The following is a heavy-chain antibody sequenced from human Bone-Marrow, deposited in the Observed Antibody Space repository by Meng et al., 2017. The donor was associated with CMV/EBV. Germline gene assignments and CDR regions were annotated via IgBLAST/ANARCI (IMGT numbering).Heavy chain of an antibody. V-gene: IGHV1-46*01. J-gene: IGHJ5*02. Sequence: ASVKVSCKASGGTFSSYAISWVRQAPGQGLEWMGIINPSGGSTSYAQKFQGRVTMTRDTSTSTVYMELSSLRSEDTAVYYCARDIGCSSTSCYSGGTWGQGTLVTVSS. CDR3: ARDIGCSSTSCYSGGT. D-gene: IGHD2-2*01. CDR1: GGTFSSYA. CDR2: INPSGGST.